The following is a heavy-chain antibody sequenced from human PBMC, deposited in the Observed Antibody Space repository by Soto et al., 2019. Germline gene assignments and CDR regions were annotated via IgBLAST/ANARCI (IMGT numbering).Heavy chain of an antibody. Sequence: SETLSLTCTVSGGSISSSSYYWGWIRQPPGKGLEWIGSIYYSGSTYYNPSLKSRVTISVDTSKNQFSLKLSSVTAADTAVYYCARWAYYYVSSGYKRGNDAFDIWGQGTMVTVSS. CDR2: IYYSGST. CDR1: GGSISSSSYY. D-gene: IGHD3-22*01. CDR3: ARWAYYYVSSGYKRGNDAFDI. V-gene: IGHV4-39*01. J-gene: IGHJ3*02.